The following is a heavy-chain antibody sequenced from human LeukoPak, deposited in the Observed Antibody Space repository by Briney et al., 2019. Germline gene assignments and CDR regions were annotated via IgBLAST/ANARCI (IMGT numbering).Heavy chain of an antibody. D-gene: IGHD1-14*01. CDR2: IYYTGFT. V-gene: IGHV4-31*03. CDR3: ARAGLGIENYYYYMDV. CDR1: GASISSDGFS. J-gene: IGHJ6*03. Sequence: SETLSLTCTVSGASISSDGFSWSWIRQLPGKGLEWIGYIYYTGFTYCKPSLKSRVTMSVDTSQNQFSLRMSSMTAADTAVYYCARAGLGIENYYYYMDVWGKGTTVTVSS.